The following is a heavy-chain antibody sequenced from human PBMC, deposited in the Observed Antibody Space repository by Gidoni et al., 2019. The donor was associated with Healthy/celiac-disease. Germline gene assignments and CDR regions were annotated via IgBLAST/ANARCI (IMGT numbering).Heavy chain of an antibody. J-gene: IGHJ3*02. V-gene: IGHV3-53*01. CDR3: ARSRRYCSSTSCYPGAFDI. CDR2: IYSGCST. CDR1: GFTVSSNY. D-gene: IGHD2-2*01. Sequence: EVQLVESGGGLIQPGGSLRLHCAASGFTVSSNYMGWVRPAPGKGLEWVSVIYSGCSTYYADSVKGRVTISRDNSKNPLYLQMTSLSAEDTAVYYCARSRRYCSSTSCYPGAFDIWGQGTMVTVSS.